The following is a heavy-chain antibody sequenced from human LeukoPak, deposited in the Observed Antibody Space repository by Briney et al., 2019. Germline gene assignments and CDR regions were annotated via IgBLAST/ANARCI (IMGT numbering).Heavy chain of an antibody. J-gene: IGHJ6*04. CDR2: FDPEDGET. CDR3: ATRDCSSTSCYRNYYYGMDV. CDR1: GYTLTELS. Sequence: ASVKVSCKVSGYTLTELSMHWVRQAPGKGLEWMGGFDPEDGETIYAQKFQGRVTMTEDTSTDTAYMELSSLRSEDTAVYHCATRDCSSTSCYRNYYYGMDVWGKGTTVTVSS. V-gene: IGHV1-24*01. D-gene: IGHD2-2*01.